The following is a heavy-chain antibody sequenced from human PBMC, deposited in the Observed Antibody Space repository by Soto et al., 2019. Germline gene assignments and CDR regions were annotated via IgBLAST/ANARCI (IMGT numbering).Heavy chain of an antibody. D-gene: IGHD6-13*01. J-gene: IGHJ5*02. CDR2: IKQDGSEK. Sequence: PGGSLRLSCAASGFTFSSYWMSWVRQAPGKGLEWVANIKQDGSEKYYVDSVKGRFTISRDNAKNSLYLQMNSLRAEDTAVYYCARATAAAAPHWFDPWGQGTLVTVSS. CDR1: GFTFSSYW. V-gene: IGHV3-7*03. CDR3: ARATAAAAPHWFDP.